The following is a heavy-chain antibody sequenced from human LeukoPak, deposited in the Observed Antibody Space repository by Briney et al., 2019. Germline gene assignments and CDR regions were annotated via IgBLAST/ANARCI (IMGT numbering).Heavy chain of an antibody. Sequence: PSETLSLTCAVYGGSFSGYYWSWIRQPPGKGLEWIGEINHSGSTNYNPSLKSRVTISVDTSKNQFSLKLSSVTAADTAVYYCARDTGFRHGYYYYGMDVWGQGTTVTVSS. CDR3: ARDTGFRHGYYYYGMDV. CDR2: INHSGST. D-gene: IGHD1-14*01. J-gene: IGHJ6*02. V-gene: IGHV4-34*01. CDR1: GGSFSGYY.